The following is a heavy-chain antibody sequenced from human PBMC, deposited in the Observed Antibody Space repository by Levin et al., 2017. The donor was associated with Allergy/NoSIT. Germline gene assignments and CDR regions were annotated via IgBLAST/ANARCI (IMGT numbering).Heavy chain of an antibody. CDR1: GVSFKIYN. D-gene: IGHD4-11*01. J-gene: IGHJ4*02. Sequence: GGSLRLSCVASGVSFKIYNMHWVRQAPGKGLEWVAVISYDEKKEYYIDSVKGRFTISRDTAKNILYLQMNSLSVEDTAVYYCAKERSTGGSFDYWGQGTLVTVSS. CDR3: AKERSTGGSFDY. CDR2: ISYDEKKE. V-gene: IGHV3-30*18.